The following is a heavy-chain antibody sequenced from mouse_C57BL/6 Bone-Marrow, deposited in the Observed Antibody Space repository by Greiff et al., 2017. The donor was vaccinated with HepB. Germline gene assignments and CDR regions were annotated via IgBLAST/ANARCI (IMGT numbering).Heavy chain of an antibody. CDR1: GYAFTNYL. D-gene: IGHD3-2*02. CDR2: INPGSGGT. CDR3: ARWGSSGFFAY. V-gene: IGHV1-54*01. J-gene: IGHJ3*01. Sequence: QVQLQQSGAELVRPGTSVKVSCKASGYAFTNYLIEWVKQRPGQGLEWIGVINPGSGGTNYNEKFKGKATLTADKSSSTAYMQLSSLTSEDSAVYFCARWGSSGFFAYWGHGTLVTVSA.